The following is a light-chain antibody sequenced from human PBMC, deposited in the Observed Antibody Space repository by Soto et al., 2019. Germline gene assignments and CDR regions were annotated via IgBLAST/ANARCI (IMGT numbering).Light chain of an antibody. CDR2: GAS. CDR1: QSVSSN. J-gene: IGKJ2*01. CDR3: QQYNKWPTYT. V-gene: IGKV3-15*01. Sequence: EIVMTQSPATLSVSPGERATLSCRASQSVSSNLACYQQKPGQAPSLLIYGASTRANGISARFSGSGSGTEFTDTISSLKSEDCADYYCQQYNKWPTYTFGQGTKLEIK.